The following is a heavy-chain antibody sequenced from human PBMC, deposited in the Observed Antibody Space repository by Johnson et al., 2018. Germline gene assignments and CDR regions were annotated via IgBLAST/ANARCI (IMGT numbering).Heavy chain of an antibody. J-gene: IGHJ6*01. V-gene: IGHV1-8*01. Sequence: QVQLLESGAEVKKPGASVKVSCKASGYTFTSYDINWVRQATGQGLEWMGWMNPNSGNTGYAQKFQGRVPMTRNTSISTAYMELSSLRSEDTAVYYCGRDLMTVAGYGSDVWGQGTTGTVSS. CDR3: GRDLMTVAGYGSDV. D-gene: IGHD6-19*01. CDR2: MNPNSGNT. CDR1: GYTFTSYD.